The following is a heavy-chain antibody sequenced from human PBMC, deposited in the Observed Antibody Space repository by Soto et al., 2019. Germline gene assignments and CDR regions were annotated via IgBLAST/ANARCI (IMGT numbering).Heavy chain of an antibody. CDR2: ISYDGSNK. CDR1: GFTFSSYG. D-gene: IGHD3-3*01. V-gene: IGHV3-30*18. J-gene: IGHJ4*02. CDR3: AKDNAATIFGVVITSYYFDY. Sequence: SLRLSCAASGFTFSSYGMHWVRQAPGKGLEWVAVISYDGSNKYYADSVKGRFTISRDNSKNTLYLQMNSLRAEDTAVYYCAKDNAATIFGVVITSYYFDYWGQGTLVTVSS.